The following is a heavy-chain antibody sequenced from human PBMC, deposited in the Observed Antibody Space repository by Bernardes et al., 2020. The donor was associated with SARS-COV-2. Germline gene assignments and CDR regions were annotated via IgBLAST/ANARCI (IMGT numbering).Heavy chain of an antibody. Sequence: ASVKVSCKASGYTFTGYYMHWVRQAPGQGLEWMGWINPNSGGTNYAQKFQGRVTMTRDTSISTAYMELSRLRSDDTAVYYCARPRGGTSRAFDIWGQGTMVTVSS. J-gene: IGHJ3*02. CDR3: ARPRGGTSRAFDI. CDR2: INPNSGGT. V-gene: IGHV1-2*02. CDR1: GYTFTGYY. D-gene: IGHD2-15*01.